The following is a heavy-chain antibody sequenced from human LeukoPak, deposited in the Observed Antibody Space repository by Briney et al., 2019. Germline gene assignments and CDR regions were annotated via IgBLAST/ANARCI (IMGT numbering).Heavy chain of an antibody. Sequence: TLSLTCAVSGGSISSGGYSWSWIRQPPGKGLEWIGYIYHSGSTYYNPSLKSRVTISVDRSKNQFSLKLSSVTAADTAVYYCARFGSGSWGSWFDPWGQGTLVTVSS. CDR3: ARFGSGSWGSWFDP. J-gene: IGHJ5*02. CDR1: GGSISSGGYS. D-gene: IGHD3-10*01. CDR2: IYHSGST. V-gene: IGHV4-30-2*01.